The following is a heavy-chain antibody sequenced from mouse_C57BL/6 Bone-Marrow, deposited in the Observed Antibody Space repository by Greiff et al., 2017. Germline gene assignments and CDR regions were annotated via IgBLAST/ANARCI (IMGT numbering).Heavy chain of an antibody. CDR3: ASIYYGNLYYAMVY. CDR1: GYAFSSSW. V-gene: IGHV1-82*01. Sequence: QVQLKESGPELVKPGASVKISCKASGYAFSSSWMNWVKQRPGKGLEWIGRIYPGDGDTNYNGKFKGKATLTADKSSSTAYMQLSSLTSEDSAVYFCASIYYGNLYYAMVYWGQGTSVTVSS. D-gene: IGHD2-1*01. J-gene: IGHJ4*01. CDR2: IYPGDGDT.